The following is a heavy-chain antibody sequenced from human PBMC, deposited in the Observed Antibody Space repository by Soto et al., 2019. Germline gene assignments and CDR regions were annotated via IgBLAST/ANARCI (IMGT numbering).Heavy chain of an antibody. CDR2: VYHTGRT. D-gene: IGHD3-3*01. CDR3: ARDFAYFDS. J-gene: IGHJ4*02. CDR1: GGSFKSGRSS. Sequence: QVQLQESGPGLVKPSETLSLTCTVSGGSFKSGRSSWSWIRQPPGKGLEWIGYVYHTGRTSYNPSLKSRVSISTDTSKNQFPLNLDSVTAADTAVYFCARDFAYFDSWGQGTLVTVSS. V-gene: IGHV4-61*01.